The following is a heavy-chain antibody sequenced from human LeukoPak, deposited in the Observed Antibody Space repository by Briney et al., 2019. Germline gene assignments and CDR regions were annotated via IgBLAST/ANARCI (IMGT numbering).Heavy chain of an antibody. CDR2: IRRRAYGGTT. J-gene: IGHJ4*02. CDR3: SRDSHGDDVYDY. Sequence: PGGSLRLSCAASGFTFSSYEMNWVRQAPGKGLEGVGFIRRRAYGGTTDYAASVRGRFTISIDDSKNIAYLQMNSLRTEDTAIYFCSRDSHGDDVYDYWGQGTLVTVSS. V-gene: IGHV3-49*04. CDR1: GFTFSSYE. D-gene: IGHD1-1*01.